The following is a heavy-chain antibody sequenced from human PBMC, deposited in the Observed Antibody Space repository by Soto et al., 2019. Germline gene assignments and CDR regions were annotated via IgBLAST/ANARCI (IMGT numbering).Heavy chain of an antibody. J-gene: IGHJ6*02. CDR3: AKDIGIAVAGTPYYYYGMDV. D-gene: IGHD6-19*01. CDR2: ISWNSGSI. CDR1: GFTFDDYA. V-gene: IGHV3-9*01. Sequence: PGGSLRLSCAASGFTFDDYAMHWVRQAPGKGLEWVSGISWNSGSIGYADSVKGRFTISRDNAKNSLYLQMNSLRAEDTALYYCAKDIGIAVAGTPYYYYGMDVWGQGTTVTVSS.